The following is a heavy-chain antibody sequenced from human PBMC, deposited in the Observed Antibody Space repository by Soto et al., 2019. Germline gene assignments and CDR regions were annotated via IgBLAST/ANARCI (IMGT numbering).Heavy chain of an antibody. CDR3: AILGMTGTTPTRLDSYYYYYGMDV. D-gene: IGHD1-7*01. J-gene: IGHJ6*02. CDR1: GFTFSSYG. V-gene: IGHV3-30*03. CDR2: ISYDGSNK. Sequence: QVQLVESGGGVVQPGRSLRLSCAASGFTFSSYGMHWVRQAPGKGLEWVAVISYDGSNKYYADSVKGRFTISRDNSKNTLYLQMNSLRAEDTAVYYCAILGMTGTTPTRLDSYYYYYGMDVWGQGTTVTVSS.